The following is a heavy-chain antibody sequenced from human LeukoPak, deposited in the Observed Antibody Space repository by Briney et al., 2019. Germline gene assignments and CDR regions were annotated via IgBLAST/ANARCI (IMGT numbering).Heavy chain of an antibody. J-gene: IGHJ4*02. D-gene: IGHD6-13*01. CDR3: AKALYPGIAAAGGYYFDY. CDR2: ISSSGSTI. CDR1: GFTFSSYA. V-gene: IGHV3-48*04. Sequence: GGSLRLSCAASGFTFSSYAMSWVRQAPGKGLEWVSYISSSGSTIYYADSVKGRFTISRDNAKNSLYLQMNSLRAEDTALYYCAKALYPGIAAAGGYYFDYWGQGTLVTVSS.